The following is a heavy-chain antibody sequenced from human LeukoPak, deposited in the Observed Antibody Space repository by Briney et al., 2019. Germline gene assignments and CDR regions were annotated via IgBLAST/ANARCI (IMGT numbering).Heavy chain of an antibody. Sequence: SETLSLTCTVSGGSISSGGYYWSWIRQHPGKGLEWIGYIYYSGSTYYNPSLKSRVTMSVDTSENQFSLKLSSVTAADTAVYYCARGRWSGNSKWHFQHWGQGTLVTVSS. CDR3: ARGRWSGNSKWHFQH. CDR2: IYYSGST. J-gene: IGHJ1*01. D-gene: IGHD4-23*01. CDR1: GGSISSGGYY. V-gene: IGHV4-31*03.